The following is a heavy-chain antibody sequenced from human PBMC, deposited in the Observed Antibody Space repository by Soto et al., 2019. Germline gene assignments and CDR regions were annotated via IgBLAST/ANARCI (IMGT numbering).Heavy chain of an antibody. Sequence: SETLSLTCTVSGGSFTSYYWSWIRQPPGKGLEWIGYIYYSGSTKYNPSLESRVTISLDTSENQFSLKLSSVTAADTAVYYCASVKNWNDFDYWGQGTLVTVSS. CDR2: IYYSGST. CDR1: GGSFTSYY. J-gene: IGHJ4*02. V-gene: IGHV4-59*01. D-gene: IGHD1-1*01. CDR3: ASVKNWNDFDY.